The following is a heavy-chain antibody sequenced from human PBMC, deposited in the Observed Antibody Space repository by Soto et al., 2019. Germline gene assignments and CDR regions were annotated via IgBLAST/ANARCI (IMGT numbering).Heavy chain of an antibody. Sequence: LSLTCAVYGGSFSGYYWSWIRQPPGKGLEWIGEINHSGSTNYNPSLKSRVTISVDTSKNQFSLKLSSVTAADTAVYYCARGEGSIAARGVWFDPWGQGTLVTVSS. V-gene: IGHV4-34*01. CDR3: ARGEGSIAARGVWFDP. J-gene: IGHJ5*02. CDR2: INHSGST. D-gene: IGHD6-6*01. CDR1: GGSFSGYY.